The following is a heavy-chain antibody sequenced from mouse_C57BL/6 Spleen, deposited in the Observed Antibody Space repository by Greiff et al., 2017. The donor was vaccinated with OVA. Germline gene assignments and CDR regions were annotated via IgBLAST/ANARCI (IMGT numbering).Heavy chain of an antibody. V-gene: IGHV1-26*01. J-gene: IGHJ1*03. CDR3: ARAGDVRYFDV. CDR1: GYTFTDYY. CDR2: INPNNGGP. Sequence: VPLQQSGPELVKPGASVKISCKASGYTFTDYYMNWVKQSHGKSLEWIGAINPNNGGPSYNQKFKGKATLTVDKSDSTAYMELRSLTAEDSAVYYCARAGDVRYFDVWGTGTTVTVSS. D-gene: IGHD3-3*01.